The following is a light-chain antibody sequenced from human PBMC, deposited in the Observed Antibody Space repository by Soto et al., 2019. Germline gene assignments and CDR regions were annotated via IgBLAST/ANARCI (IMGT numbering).Light chain of an antibody. Sequence: QLVLTKSPSASASLGASVKLTCTLSSGHSSYAIAWHQQQPTKGPRFLMRLNTDGSHTKGDGIPDRFSGFTSGAERYLTISSLHSEDEGDYYCQTWGTDTLSFFGPGTKVTVL. CDR3: QTWGTDTLSF. CDR2: LNTDGSH. J-gene: IGLJ1*01. V-gene: IGLV4-69*01. CDR1: SGHSSYA.